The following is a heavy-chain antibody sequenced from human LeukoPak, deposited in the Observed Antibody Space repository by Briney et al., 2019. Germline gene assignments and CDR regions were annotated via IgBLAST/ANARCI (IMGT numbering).Heavy chain of an antibody. Sequence: GGSLRLSCAASGFTFSSYSMNWVRQAPGKGLEWVAFIRYDGSNKYYADSVKGRFTISRDNSKNTLYLQMNSLRAEDTAVYYCARGIQGTPDYWGQGTLVTISS. D-gene: IGHD1-14*01. CDR1: GFTFSSYS. CDR3: ARGIQGTPDY. CDR2: IRYDGSNK. J-gene: IGHJ4*02. V-gene: IGHV3-30*02.